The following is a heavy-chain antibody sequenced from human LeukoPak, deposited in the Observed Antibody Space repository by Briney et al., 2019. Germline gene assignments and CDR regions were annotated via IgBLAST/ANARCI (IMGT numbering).Heavy chain of an antibody. CDR3: ARLTYSSSWTPWFDP. CDR1: GGPISSYY. Sequence: SETLSLTCTVSGGPISSYYWSWIRQPPGKGLEWIGYIYTSGSTNYNPSLKSRVTISVDTSKNQFSLKLSSVTAADTAVYYCARLTYSSSWTPWFDPWGQGTLVTVSS. CDR2: IYTSGST. J-gene: IGHJ5*02. D-gene: IGHD6-13*01. V-gene: IGHV4-4*09.